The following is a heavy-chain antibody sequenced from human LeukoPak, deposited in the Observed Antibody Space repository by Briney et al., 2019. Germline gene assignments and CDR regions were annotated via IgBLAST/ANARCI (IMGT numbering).Heavy chain of an antibody. CDR3: ARDDFDTAMVYNYFDP. V-gene: IGHV1-46*01. CDR2: MHPTGGST. CDR1: GYTFSGHY. J-gene: IGHJ5*02. Sequence: GASVKISCKASGYTFSGHYIHWVRQAPGQGLEWMGVMHPTGGSTNYAQRFQGRVTMTRDTSTSTVYMDLRSLTSEDTAVYYCARDDFDTAMVYNYFDPWGQGPLVTVSS. D-gene: IGHD5-18*01.